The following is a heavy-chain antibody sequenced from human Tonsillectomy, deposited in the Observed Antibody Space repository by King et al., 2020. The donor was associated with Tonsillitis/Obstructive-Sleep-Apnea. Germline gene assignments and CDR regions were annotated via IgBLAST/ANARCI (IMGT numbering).Heavy chain of an antibody. CDR1: GFTFSDYY. CDR2: ISSSGSTI. Sequence: VQLVESGGGLVKPGGSLRLSCAASGFTFSDYYMSWIRQAPGKGLEWVSYISSSGSTIYYANSVKGRLTISRDNAKNSLYLQMNSLRAEDTAGYYCAGLLDYYYYMDVWGKGTTVTVSS. J-gene: IGHJ6*03. V-gene: IGHV3-11*01. D-gene: IGHD2-15*01. CDR3: AGLLDYYYYMDV.